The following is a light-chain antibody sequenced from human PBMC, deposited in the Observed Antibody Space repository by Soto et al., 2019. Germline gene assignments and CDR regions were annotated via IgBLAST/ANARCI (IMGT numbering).Light chain of an antibody. CDR1: SSDVGGYDY. CDR3: SSYSISTAYL. J-gene: IGLJ1*01. Sequence: QSVLTQPASVSGSPGQSITISCTGTSSDVGGYDYVSWYQLHPGKAPKLMVFEVSNRPSGVSYRFSGSKSGNTASLTISGLQAADEADYFCSSYSISTAYLFGTGTKVTV. V-gene: IGLV2-14*01. CDR2: EVS.